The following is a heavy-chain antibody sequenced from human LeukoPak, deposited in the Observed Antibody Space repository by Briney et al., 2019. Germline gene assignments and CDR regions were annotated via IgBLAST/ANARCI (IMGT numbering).Heavy chain of an antibody. J-gene: IGHJ3*02. V-gene: IGHV4-38-2*02. CDR1: GYSISSGYY. D-gene: IGHD3-10*01. Sequence: SETLSLTCAVSGYSISSGYYWGWVRQPPGKGLEWIGSIYHSGSTYYNPSLKSRVTISVDTSKNQFSLKLSSVTAADTAVYYCARDSGGRDAFDIWGQGTMVTVSS. CDR2: IYHSGST. CDR3: ARDSGGRDAFDI.